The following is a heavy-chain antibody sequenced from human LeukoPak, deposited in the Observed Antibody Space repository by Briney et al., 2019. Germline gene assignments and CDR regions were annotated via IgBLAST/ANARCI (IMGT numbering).Heavy chain of an antibody. V-gene: IGHV4-59*08. CDR2: IYYTGST. J-gene: IGHJ4*02. CDR3: ARAGGRASGSSY. D-gene: IGHD1-26*01. Sequence: SETLSLTCTVSGGSISSYYWSWIRQPPGKGLEWIGSIYYTGSTTYNPSLKSRVTVSVDTSKNQFSLKLSSVTAADTAVYYCARAGGRASGSSYWGQGTLVTVSS. CDR1: GGSISSYY.